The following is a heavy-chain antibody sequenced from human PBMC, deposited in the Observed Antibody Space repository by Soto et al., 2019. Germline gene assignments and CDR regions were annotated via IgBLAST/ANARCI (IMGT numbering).Heavy chain of an antibody. CDR1: GYTFTSYA. Sequence: QVQLVQSGAEVKKPGASVKVSCKASGYTFTSYAMHWVRQAPGQRLEWMGWINAGNGNTKYSQKFQGRVTITRDTSASTAYMELSSLRSEDTAVYYCASVRVVAANIGWFDPWGQGTLVTVSS. J-gene: IGHJ5*02. V-gene: IGHV1-3*01. CDR3: ASVRVVAANIGWFDP. CDR2: INAGNGNT. D-gene: IGHD2-15*01.